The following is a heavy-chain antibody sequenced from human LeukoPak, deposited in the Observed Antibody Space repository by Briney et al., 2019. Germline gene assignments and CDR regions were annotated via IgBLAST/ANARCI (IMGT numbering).Heavy chain of an antibody. CDR3: ARDPVEGSPRWMDYYYYGMDV. V-gene: IGHV3-15*01. CDR1: GFTFSNAW. D-gene: IGHD2-15*01. CDR2: IKSKTDGGTT. Sequence: GGSLRLSCAASGFTFSNAWMSWVRQAPGKGLEWVGRIKSKTDGGTTDYAAPVKGRFTISRDDSKNTLYLQMNSLKTEDTAVYYCARDPVEGSPRWMDYYYYGMDVWGQGTTVTVSS. J-gene: IGHJ6*02.